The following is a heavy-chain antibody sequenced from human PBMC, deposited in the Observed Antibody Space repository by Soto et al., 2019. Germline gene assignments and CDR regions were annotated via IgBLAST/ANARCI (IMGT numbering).Heavy chain of an antibody. CDR2: ISYDGSNK. J-gene: IGHJ4*02. CDR1: GFSFSIYG. CDR3: AGSGYSYGYYFDY. D-gene: IGHD5-18*01. V-gene: IGHV3-30*03. Sequence: PGGSLRLSCVASGFSFSIYGMYWVRQAPGKGLEWVAAISYDGSNKYYVDSVRGRFTISRDNSKNTLYLQMNSLRAEDTAVYYCAGSGYSYGYYFDYWGQGTLVTVSS.